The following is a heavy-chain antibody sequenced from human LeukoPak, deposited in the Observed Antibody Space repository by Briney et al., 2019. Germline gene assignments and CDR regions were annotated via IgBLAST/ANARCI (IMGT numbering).Heavy chain of an antibody. CDR2: LYSGGNT. J-gene: IGHJ6*03. Sequence: SGGSLRLSCAASGFSVSSNYMNWVRQAPGKGLEWVSVLYSGGNTYYADSVKGRFTISRDSSKNTLYLQMNSLRVEDTAVYYCARDSGDGDYTPDMDVWGKGTTVTVSS. CDR1: GFSVSSNY. CDR3: ARDSGDGDYTPDMDV. V-gene: IGHV3-53*01. D-gene: IGHD2-21*02.